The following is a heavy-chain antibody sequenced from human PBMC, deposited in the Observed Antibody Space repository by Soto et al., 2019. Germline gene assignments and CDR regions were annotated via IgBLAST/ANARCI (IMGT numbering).Heavy chain of an antibody. V-gene: IGHV3-23*01. CDR1: GFTFRNYA. J-gene: IGHJ4*02. CDR3: AKDTTAGQFDY. CDR2: ITGSGHTT. D-gene: IGHD6-13*01. Sequence: EVQLLESGGGLVQPGGSLRLSCAASGFTFRNYAMSWVRQAPGKGLEWVSAITGSGHTTYYADSVKGRFTISRDNSKNTLYLQVNSLRVEDTAIYYCAKDTTAGQFDYWGQGTLVTVSS.